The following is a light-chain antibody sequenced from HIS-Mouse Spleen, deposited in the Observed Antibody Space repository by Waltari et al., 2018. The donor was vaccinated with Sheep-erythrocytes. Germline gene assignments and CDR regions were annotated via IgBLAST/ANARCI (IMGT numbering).Light chain of an antibody. CDR3: YSAADNNLV. CDR1: VLAKKY. J-gene: IGLJ3*02. V-gene: IGLV3-27*01. CDR2: KDS. Sequence: SYELTQPSSVSVSPVQTARIPCSGAVLAKKYARWFQQNPGQAPVLVIYKDSERPSGIPERFSGSSSGTTVTLTISGAQVEDEADYYCYSAADNNLVFGGGTKLTVL.